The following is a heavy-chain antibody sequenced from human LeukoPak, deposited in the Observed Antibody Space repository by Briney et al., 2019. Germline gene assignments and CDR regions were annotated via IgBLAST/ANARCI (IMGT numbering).Heavy chain of an antibody. J-gene: IGHJ5*02. Sequence: SETLSLTCTVSGGPISSYYWSWIRQPPGKGLEWIGYIYHSGSTNYNPSLKSRVTISVDTSKNQFSLKLHSVTAADTAIYYCARHPRSCTGGGTCYSWFDASGQGTLVTVSS. CDR3: ARHPRSCTGGGTCYSWFDA. CDR2: IYHSGST. V-gene: IGHV4-59*08. CDR1: GGPISSYY. D-gene: IGHD2-15*01.